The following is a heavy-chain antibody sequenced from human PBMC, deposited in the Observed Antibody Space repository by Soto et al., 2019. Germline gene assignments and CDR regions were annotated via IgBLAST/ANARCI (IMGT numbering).Heavy chain of an antibody. J-gene: IGHJ6*03. Sequence: GASVKVSCKASGYTFTGYYMHWVRQAPGQGLEWMGWINPNSGGTNYAQKFQGWVTMTRDTSISTAYMELSRLRSDDTAVYYCARGPRFAVSPDYYYYMDVWGKGTTVTVSS. CDR3: ARGPRFAVSPDYYYYMDV. CDR1: GYTFTGYY. CDR2: INPNSGGT. V-gene: IGHV1-2*04. D-gene: IGHD4-17*01.